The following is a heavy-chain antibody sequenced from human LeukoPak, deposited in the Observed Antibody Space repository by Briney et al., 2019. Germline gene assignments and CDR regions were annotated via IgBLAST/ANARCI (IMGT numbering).Heavy chain of an antibody. J-gene: IGHJ3*02. D-gene: IGHD6-13*01. V-gene: IGHV4-59*01. CDR3: ARDRGQQLNAFDI. CDR2: IYYSGST. Sequence: SETLSLTCTVSGGSISSYYWSWIRQPPGKGLEWIGYIYYSGSTNYNPSLKSRVTISVDTSKNQFSLKLSSVTAADTAVYYCARDRGQQLNAFDIWGQGTMVTVPS. CDR1: GGSISSYY.